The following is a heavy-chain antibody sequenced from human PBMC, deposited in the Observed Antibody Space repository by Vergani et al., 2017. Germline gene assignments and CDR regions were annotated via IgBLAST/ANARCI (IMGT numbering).Heavy chain of an antibody. Sequence: QVQLVQSGAEVRKPGASVKVSCKASGYSLSDQYIHWVRQAPGQGFEWMGRLEPHTGDTKYAEKFQGRAILNRDRSISTAYMELVSLLSDDTAVYYCARNRGRGGSYSVSWFDPWVQGTQVTVAS. CDR3: ARNRGRGGSYSVSWFDP. CDR1: GYSLSDQY. V-gene: IGHV1-2*02. CDR2: LEPHTGDT. D-gene: IGHD3-10*01. J-gene: IGHJ5*02.